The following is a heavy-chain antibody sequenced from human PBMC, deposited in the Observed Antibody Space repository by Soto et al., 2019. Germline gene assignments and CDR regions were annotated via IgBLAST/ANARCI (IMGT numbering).Heavy chain of an antibody. CDR1: GYTFTGYY. J-gene: IGHJ6*02. Sequence: PSVKVSCKASGYTFTGYYMHWVRRAPGQGLEWMGWINPNSGGTNYAQKFQGRVTMTRDTSISTAYMELSRLRSDDTAVYYCATWEPGYCSSTSCSYYYYYGMDVWGQGTTVTVS. CDR3: ATWEPGYCSSTSCSYYYYYGMDV. CDR2: INPNSGGT. D-gene: IGHD2-2*01. V-gene: IGHV1-2*02.